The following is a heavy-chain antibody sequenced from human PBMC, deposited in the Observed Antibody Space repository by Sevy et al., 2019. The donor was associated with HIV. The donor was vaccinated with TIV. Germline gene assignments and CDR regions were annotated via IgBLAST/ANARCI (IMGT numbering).Heavy chain of an antibody. Sequence: SETLSLTCAVYGGSFSGYYWSWIRQPPGKGLEWIGEINHSGSTNYNPSLKSRVTISVDTSKNQFSLKLSSVTAADTAVYYCASVAGYCSSTSCRPYFDYWGQGTLVTVSS. CDR2: INHSGST. D-gene: IGHD2-2*01. CDR1: GGSFSGYY. V-gene: IGHV4-34*01. CDR3: ASVAGYCSSTSCRPYFDY. J-gene: IGHJ4*02.